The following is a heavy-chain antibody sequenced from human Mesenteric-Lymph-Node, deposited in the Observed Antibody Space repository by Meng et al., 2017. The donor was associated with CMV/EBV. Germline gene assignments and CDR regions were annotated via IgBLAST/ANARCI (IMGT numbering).Heavy chain of an antibody. J-gene: IGHJ4*02. CDR1: CFSLSTSGVG. V-gene: IGHV2-5*02. CDR2: VYWDDDK. CDR3: AHDKVAVGTGYFDH. D-gene: IGHD2-8*02. Sequence: FSCFSLSTSGVGVAWIRQPPGKALEWLAVVYWDDDKRYNPSLKTRLSITKDNSKDQVVLTMTNMDPVDTATYFCAHDKVAVGTGYFDHWGQGTLVTVSS.